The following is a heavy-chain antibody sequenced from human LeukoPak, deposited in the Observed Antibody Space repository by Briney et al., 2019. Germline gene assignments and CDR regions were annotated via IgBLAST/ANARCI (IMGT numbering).Heavy chain of an antibody. CDR1: GFTFSSYA. D-gene: IGHD3-10*01. CDR2: ISGSGGST. V-gene: IGHV3-23*01. J-gene: IGHJ6*03. Sequence: PGGSLRLSCAASGFTFSSYAMSWVRQAPGKGLEWVSAISGSGGSTYYADSVKSRFTISRDNSKNTLYRQMNSLSAEDTAVYYCAREVRYYYYYMDVWGKGTTVTVSS. CDR3: AREVRYYYYYMDV.